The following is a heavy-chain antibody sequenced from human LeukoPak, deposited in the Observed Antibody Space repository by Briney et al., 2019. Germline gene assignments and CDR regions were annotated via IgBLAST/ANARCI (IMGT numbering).Heavy chain of an antibody. CDR3: ATYRQVLLPFES. CDR2: IFPSGGEI. V-gene: IGHV3-23*01. D-gene: IGHD2-8*02. J-gene: IGHJ4*02. CDR1: GYSISSTYY. Sequence: PSETLSLTCTVSGYSISSTYYWGWVRQPPGKGLEWVSSIFPSGGEIHYADSVRGRFTISRDNSKSTLSLQMNSRRAEDTAIYYCATYRQVLLPFESWGQGTLVTVSS.